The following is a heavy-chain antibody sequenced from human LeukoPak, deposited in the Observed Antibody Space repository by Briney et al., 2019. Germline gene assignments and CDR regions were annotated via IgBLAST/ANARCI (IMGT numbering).Heavy chain of an antibody. D-gene: IGHD4-23*01. V-gene: IGHV4-59*01. CDR3: ARGEFPDYGGVDY. Sequence: SETLSLTCTVSGGSISSYYWSWIRQPPGKGLEWIGYIYYSGSTNYNPSLKSRVTISVYTSKNQFSLKLSSVTAADTAVYYCARGEFPDYGGVDYWGQGTLVTVSS. CDR2: IYYSGST. J-gene: IGHJ4*02. CDR1: GGSISSYY.